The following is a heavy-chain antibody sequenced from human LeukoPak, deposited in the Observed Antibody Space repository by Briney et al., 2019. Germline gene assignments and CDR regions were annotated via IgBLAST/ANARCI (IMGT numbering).Heavy chain of an antibody. J-gene: IGHJ6*02. CDR1: GFTFSSYA. Sequence: GGSLRLSCAASGFTFSSYAMSWVRQAPGKGLEWVSAISGSGGSTYYADSVKGRFTISRDNSKNTLYLRMNSLRAEDTAVYYCAKDQYQLLQYYYYGMDVWGQGTTVTVSS. V-gene: IGHV3-23*01. D-gene: IGHD2-2*01. CDR3: AKDQYQLLQYYYYGMDV. CDR2: ISGSGGST.